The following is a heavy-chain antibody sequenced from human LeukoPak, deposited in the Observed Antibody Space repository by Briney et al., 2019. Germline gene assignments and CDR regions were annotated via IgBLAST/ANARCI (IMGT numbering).Heavy chain of an antibody. Sequence: TGGSLRLSCVASGFTFDNYAMHWVRQAPGKGLEWLSIISWNSGYIGYADSVKGRFTISRDNAKKSLDLQMNSLRAEDTAFYYCAKVRGTYSSGYFFDYWGQGTLVTVSS. CDR3: AKVRGTYSSGYFFDY. J-gene: IGHJ4*02. CDR1: GFTFDNYA. CDR2: ISWNSGYI. V-gene: IGHV3-9*01. D-gene: IGHD6-19*01.